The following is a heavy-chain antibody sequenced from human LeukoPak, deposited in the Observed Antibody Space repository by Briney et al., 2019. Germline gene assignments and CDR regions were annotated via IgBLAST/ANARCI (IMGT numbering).Heavy chain of an antibody. Sequence: SVKVSCKASGGTFSSYAISWVRQAPGQGLEWMGRIIPIFGIANYAQKFQGRVTITADKSTSAAYMELSSLRSEDTAVYYCARGTDYGEYYFDYWGQGTLVTVSS. J-gene: IGHJ4*02. CDR2: IIPIFGIA. V-gene: IGHV1-69*04. CDR1: GGTFSSYA. CDR3: ARGTDYGEYYFDY. D-gene: IGHD4-17*01.